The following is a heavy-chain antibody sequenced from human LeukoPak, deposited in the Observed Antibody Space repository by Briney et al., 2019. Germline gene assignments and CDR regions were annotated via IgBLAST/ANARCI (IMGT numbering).Heavy chain of an antibody. CDR2: ISGDSGTI. CDR1: GFTFSTYS. D-gene: IGHD2-15*01. Sequence: GGSLRLSCAASGFTFSTYSMNWVRQAPGKGLEWVSYISGDSGTIYYADSVKGRFTISRDNAKKSLYLQMNSLRAEDTAVYYCARYCSGGSCFEGWGQGTLVTVSS. J-gene: IGHJ4*02. CDR3: ARYCSGGSCFEG. V-gene: IGHV3-48*01.